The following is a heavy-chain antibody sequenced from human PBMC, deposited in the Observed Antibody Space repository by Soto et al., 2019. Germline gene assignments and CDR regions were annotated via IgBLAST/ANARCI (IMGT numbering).Heavy chain of an antibody. CDR1: GGSLSTNP. V-gene: IGHV1-69*06. Sequence: VKVSCKASGGSLSTNPISWVRQAPGQGLEWMGGTGSGTGPGNHAQKFQGRLTVTADKSTSTVYMELTNLSSEDTAVYYCARRDSGGFYRFFDSWGQGTLVTVSS. D-gene: IGHD2-15*01. CDR3: ARRDSGGFYRFFDS. J-gene: IGHJ4*02. CDR2: TGSGTGPG.